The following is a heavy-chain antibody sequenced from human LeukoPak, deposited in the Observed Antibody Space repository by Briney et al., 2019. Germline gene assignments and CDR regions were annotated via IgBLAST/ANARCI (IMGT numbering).Heavy chain of an antibody. Sequence: GGSLRLSCSASGFSFGDYAMSWVRQAPGKGLEWVGHVKTKTDGGTTDYAAPVKGRFTISRDDSKNTLYLQMNSLKTEDTAVYYCTTGTWIQLWLADYWGQGTLVTVSS. D-gene: IGHD5-18*01. CDR2: VKTKTDGGTT. V-gene: IGHV3-15*01. CDR3: TTGTWIQLWLADY. CDR1: GFSFGDYA. J-gene: IGHJ4*02.